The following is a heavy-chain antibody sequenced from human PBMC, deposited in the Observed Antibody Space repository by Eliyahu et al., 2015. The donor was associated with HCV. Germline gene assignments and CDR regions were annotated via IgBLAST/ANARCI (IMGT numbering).Heavy chain of an antibody. J-gene: IGHJ4*02. Sequence: EVQVVESGGGLVKPGGSLXLXWAAXGXPFSSYGMNWVRQAPGKGLEWVSFISSSGDYKNYADSVKGRFTISRDNAKNSLYLQMNSLRAEDTAVYYCARDAIYGDYAVYWGQGTLVTVSS. CDR3: ARDAIYGDYAVY. V-gene: IGHV3-21*01. CDR1: GXPFSSYG. D-gene: IGHD4-17*01. CDR2: ISSSGDYK.